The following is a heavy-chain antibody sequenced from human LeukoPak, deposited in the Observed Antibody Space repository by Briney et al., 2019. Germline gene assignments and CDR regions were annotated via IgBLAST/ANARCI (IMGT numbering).Heavy chain of an antibody. V-gene: IGHV1-18*01. J-gene: IGHJ4*02. Sequence: ASVKVSCKASGYTFTTYGISWVRQAPGQGLEWMGWVSGNNGNTNYAQKLQGRVTMTTDTSTNTAYMELRSLRSDDTAVYYCARDQVMVANFDYWGQGTLVTVSS. CDR1: GYTFTTYG. D-gene: IGHD5-12*01. CDR2: VSGNNGNT. CDR3: ARDQVMVANFDY.